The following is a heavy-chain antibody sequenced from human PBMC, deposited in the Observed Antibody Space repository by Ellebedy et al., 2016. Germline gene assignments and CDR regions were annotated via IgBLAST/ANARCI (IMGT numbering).Heavy chain of an antibody. CDR1: GFTFSSSA. J-gene: IGHJ4*02. Sequence: GGSLRLSXAASGFTFSSSAMSWVRQAPGKGLEWVSSISSSSSYIYYADSVKGRFTISRDNAKNSLYLQMNSLRAEDTAVYYCARDKYGDYGYDYWGQGTLVTVSS. D-gene: IGHD4-17*01. V-gene: IGHV3-21*01. CDR2: ISSSSSYI. CDR3: ARDKYGDYGYDY.